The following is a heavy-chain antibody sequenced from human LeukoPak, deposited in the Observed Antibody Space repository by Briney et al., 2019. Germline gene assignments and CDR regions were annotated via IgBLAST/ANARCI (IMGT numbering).Heavy chain of an antibody. Sequence: GGSLRLSCAASGFTLSSYEMNWVRQAPGKGLEWVSYISSSGRNRYYADSVKGRFTISRDNAKNSLYLQMNSLRAEDTALYYCAKDHYYGSGSQYWYFDLWGRGTLVTVSS. CDR1: GFTLSSYE. CDR3: AKDHYYGSGSQYWYFDL. J-gene: IGHJ2*01. V-gene: IGHV3-48*03. CDR2: ISSSGRNR. D-gene: IGHD3-10*01.